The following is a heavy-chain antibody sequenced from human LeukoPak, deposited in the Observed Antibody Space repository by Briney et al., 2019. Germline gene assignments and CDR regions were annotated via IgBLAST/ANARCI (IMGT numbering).Heavy chain of an antibody. CDR1: GGSISSYY. V-gene: IGHV4-59*01. CDR3: ARIRDDYVWGSYRRPENYFDY. J-gene: IGHJ4*02. D-gene: IGHD3-16*02. CDR2: IYYSGST. Sequence: SETLSLTCTVSGGSISSYYWSWIRQPPGKGLEWIGYIYYSGSTNYNPSLKSRVTISVDTSENQFSLKLSSVTAADTAVYYCARIRDDYVWGSYRRPENYFDYWGQGTLVTVSS.